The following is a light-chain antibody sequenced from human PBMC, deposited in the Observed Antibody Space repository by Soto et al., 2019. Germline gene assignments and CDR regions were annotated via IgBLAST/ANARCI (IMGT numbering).Light chain of an antibody. V-gene: IGKV3-15*01. CDR3: QQYNKWPWT. Sequence: EIVLTQSPATLSSSPVERATLSGMASQSVSNNLAWYQQRPGQAPRLLIYGASTRATGIPAKFSGSGSGTEFTLTISSLQSEDFAVYYCQQYNKWPWTFGQGTKVDI. CDR2: GAS. CDR1: QSVSNN. J-gene: IGKJ1*01.